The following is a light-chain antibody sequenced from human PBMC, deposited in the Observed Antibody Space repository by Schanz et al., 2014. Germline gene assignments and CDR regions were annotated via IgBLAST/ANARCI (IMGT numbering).Light chain of an antibody. J-gene: IGKJ2*01. V-gene: IGKV3D-11*01. CDR3: QQRNSWYT. CDR1: QGVSSY. Sequence: EIVLTQSPATLSLSPGERATLSCRASQGVSSYLAWYQQKPGQAPRLVLYAASTRATGIPDRFSGGGSGTDFTLTISRLEPEDFAVYYCQQRNSWYTFGQGTKLEIK. CDR2: AAS.